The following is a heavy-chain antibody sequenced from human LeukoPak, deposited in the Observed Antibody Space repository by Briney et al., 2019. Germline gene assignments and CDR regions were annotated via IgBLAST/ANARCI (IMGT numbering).Heavy chain of an antibody. J-gene: IGHJ5*02. D-gene: IGHD3-3*01. CDR1: GGTFNSYA. CDR2: IIPIFGTA. Sequence: SVKVSCKASGGTFNSYAISWVRQAPGQGLEWMGGIIPIFGTANYAQKFQGRVTITADESTSTAYMELSSLRSEDTAVYYYAPSFNFWSGKGNWFDPWGQGTLVTVSS. CDR3: APSFNFWSGKGNWFDP. V-gene: IGHV1-69*01.